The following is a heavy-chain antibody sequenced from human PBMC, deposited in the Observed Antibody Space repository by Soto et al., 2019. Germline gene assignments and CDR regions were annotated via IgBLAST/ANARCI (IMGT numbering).Heavy chain of an antibody. CDR2: IYHSGST. D-gene: IGHD2-15*01. Sequence: QVQLQESGPGLVRPSGTLSLTCVVPGGSITGTSWWTWVRQPPGKGLEWIGEIYHSGSTNYNPSLRRRVTISVDKSKSHFSLRLPSVTAADKAVYYCAYSGGLWGLLRWGQGILVTVSS. CDR1: GGSITGTSW. V-gene: IGHV4-4*02. CDR3: AYSGGLWGLLR. J-gene: IGHJ4*02.